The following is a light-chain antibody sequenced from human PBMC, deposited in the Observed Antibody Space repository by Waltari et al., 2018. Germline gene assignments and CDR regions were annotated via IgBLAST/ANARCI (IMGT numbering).Light chain of an antibody. CDR1: QSISTY. J-gene: IGKJ5*01. CDR2: DAS. CDR3: HQRGSWPIT. V-gene: IGKV3-11*01. Sequence: VLTQSPATLSLSPGAGATLSCRASQSISTYLAWFQQRPGQAPRLLIYDASNRAAGGPARFSGSGSGTDFTLSISSLEPEDFAVYYCHQRGSWPITFGQGTRLEIK.